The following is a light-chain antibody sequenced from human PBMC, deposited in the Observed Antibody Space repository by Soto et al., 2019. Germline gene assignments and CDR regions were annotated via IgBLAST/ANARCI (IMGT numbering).Light chain of an antibody. Sequence: ETMMTQSPATLSVYPGERATLSCRASQSVSRNLAWYQQKPGQAPRLLISSASTRATGIQARFSGSGSGKEFTLTISSLQSEDFAVYYCQQYNNWPPITFGQGTRLE. CDR1: QSVSRN. J-gene: IGKJ5*01. V-gene: IGKV3-15*01. CDR2: SAS. CDR3: QQYNNWPPIT.